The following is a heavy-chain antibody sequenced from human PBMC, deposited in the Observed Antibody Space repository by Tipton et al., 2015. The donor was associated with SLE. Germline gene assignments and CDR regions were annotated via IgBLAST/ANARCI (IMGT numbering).Heavy chain of an antibody. V-gene: IGHV4-39*07. CDR1: GGSISSDNYY. CDR2: IYYTGST. CDR3: ARYASQMGIRAFDI. Sequence: TLSLTCTVSGGSISSDNYYWGWIRQPPGKGLEWIGSIYYTGSTHYNPSLKSRVTMSVDTSKNQFSVRLRSVTSADTAVYYCARYASQMGIRAFDIWGQGTMVTVS. J-gene: IGHJ3*02. D-gene: IGHD3-16*01.